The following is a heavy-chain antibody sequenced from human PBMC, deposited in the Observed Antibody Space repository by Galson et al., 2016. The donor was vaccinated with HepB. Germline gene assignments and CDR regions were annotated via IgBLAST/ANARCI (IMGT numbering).Heavy chain of an antibody. V-gene: IGHV1-58*01. J-gene: IGHJ4*02. Sequence: SVKVSCKASGFIFNNSAVQWVRQARGQGLEWMGWIAVGRNSANYAQKFQDRVTITRDISTRTVYMDVSRLSFEDTAVYYCAAGAFDSAAYYYYFPSWGQGTLVTVSS. D-gene: IGHD3-22*01. CDR3: AAGAFDSAAYYYYFPS. CDR1: GFIFNNSA. CDR2: IAVGRNSA.